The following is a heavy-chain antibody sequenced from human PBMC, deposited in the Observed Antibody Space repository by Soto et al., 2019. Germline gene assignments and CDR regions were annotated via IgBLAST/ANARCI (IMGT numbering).Heavy chain of an antibody. D-gene: IGHD2-15*01. Sequence: VSLRLSCAASGFTLSSYAMSWVRQAPWKGLEWVSAISGSGGSTYYADSVKGRFTISRDNSKNTLYLQMNSLRAEDTAVYYCAKAFGRGDYYYYGMDVWGQGTTVTVSS. CDR2: ISGSGGST. V-gene: IGHV3-23*01. CDR3: AKAFGRGDYYYYGMDV. J-gene: IGHJ6*02. CDR1: GFTLSSYA.